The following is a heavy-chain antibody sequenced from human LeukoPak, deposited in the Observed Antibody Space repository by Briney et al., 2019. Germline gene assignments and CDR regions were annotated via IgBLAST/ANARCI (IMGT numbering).Heavy chain of an antibody. CDR3: AKAAAERCASIKCYPFDS. J-gene: IGHJ4*02. Sequence: GGSLRLSCTASGFSFNSYAMNWVRQAPGKGLEWVASIIGPGGDTYHAGSVRGRFTISRDNSKNTLYLQMSHLRVEDTALYYCAKAAAERCASIKCYPFDSWGQGTLVAASS. CDR1: GFSFNSYA. CDR2: IIGPGGDT. D-gene: IGHD1-1*01. V-gene: IGHV3-23*01.